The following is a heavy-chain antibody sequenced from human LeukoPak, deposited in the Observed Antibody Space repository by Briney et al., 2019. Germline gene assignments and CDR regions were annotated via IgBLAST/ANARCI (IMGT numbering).Heavy chain of an antibody. Sequence: SETLSLTCTVSGGSISSYYWSWIRQPPGKGLEWIGYIYYSGSTNHNPSLKSRVTISVGTSKKQFSLKLSSVTAADTAVYYCASSYYYDSSGPTLFDYWGQGTLVTVSS. CDR3: ASSYYYDSSGPTLFDY. CDR1: GGSISSYY. V-gene: IGHV4-59*01. D-gene: IGHD3-22*01. J-gene: IGHJ4*02. CDR2: IYYSGST.